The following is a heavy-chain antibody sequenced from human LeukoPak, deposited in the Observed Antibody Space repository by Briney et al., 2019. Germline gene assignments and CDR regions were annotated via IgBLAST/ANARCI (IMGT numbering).Heavy chain of an antibody. CDR1: GFTFRDYA. J-gene: IGHJ4*02. D-gene: IGHD6-6*01. CDR3: AKEIGAIGRPAVDY. Sequence: GGSLRLSCAATGFTFRDYAMSWVRQAPGKGLEWVSGISKDGGTFYTDSVKGRFTISRDNSKNTLYLHMSSLGAADTAIYYCAKEIGAIGRPAVDYWGQGTLVTVSS. CDR2: ISKDGGT. V-gene: IGHV3-23*01.